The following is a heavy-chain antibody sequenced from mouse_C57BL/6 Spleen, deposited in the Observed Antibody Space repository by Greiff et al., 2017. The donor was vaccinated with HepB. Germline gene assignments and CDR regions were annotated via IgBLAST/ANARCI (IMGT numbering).Heavy chain of an antibody. CDR1: GYTFTDYN. D-gene: IGHD1-1*01. V-gene: IGHV1-22*01. Sequence: DVQLQESGPELVKPGASVKMSCKASGYTFTDYNMHWVKQSHGKSLEWIGYINPNNGGTSYNQKFKGKATLTVNKSSSTAYMELRSLTSEDSAVYYCAREDGSSYEDWYFDVWGTGTTVTVSS. J-gene: IGHJ1*03. CDR2: INPNNGGT. CDR3: AREDGSSYEDWYFDV.